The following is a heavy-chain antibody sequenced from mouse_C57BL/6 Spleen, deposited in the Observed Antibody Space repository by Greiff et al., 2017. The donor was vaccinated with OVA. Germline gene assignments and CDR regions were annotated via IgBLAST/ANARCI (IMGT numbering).Heavy chain of an antibody. J-gene: IGHJ2*01. V-gene: IGHV1-69*01. CDR2: IDPSDSYT. CDR1: GYTFTSYW. CDR3: AKIGLLHDY. Sequence: VQLQQPGAELVMPGASVKLSCKASGYTFTSYWMHWVKQRPGQGLEWIGEIDPSDSYTNYNQKFKGKSTLTVDKSSSTAYMQLSSLTSEDSAGYYWAKIGLLHDYWGQGTTLTVSS. D-gene: IGHD3-1*01.